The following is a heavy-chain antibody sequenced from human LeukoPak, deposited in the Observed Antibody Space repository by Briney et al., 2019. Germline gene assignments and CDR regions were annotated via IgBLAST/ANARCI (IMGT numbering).Heavy chain of an antibody. CDR3: ARSSSSDAFDI. D-gene: IGHD2-15*01. CDR2: IYYSGST. V-gene: IGHV4-39*07. Sequence: PSQTLSLTCTVSGGSISSSSYYWGWIRQPPGKGLEWIGSIYYSGSTYYNPSLKSRVTISVDTSKNQFSLKLSSVTAADTAVYYCARSSSSDAFDIWGQGTMVTVSS. J-gene: IGHJ3*02. CDR1: GGSISSSSYY.